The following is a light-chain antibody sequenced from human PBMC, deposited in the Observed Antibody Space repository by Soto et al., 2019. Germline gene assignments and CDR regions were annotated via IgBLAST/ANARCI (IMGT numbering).Light chain of an antibody. CDR2: EVF. V-gene: IGLV2-14*01. Sequence: SALTQPASVSGSPGQSITISCTGSTSDVGDYNYVSWYQQHPGKAPKLLIYEVFNRPSGVSNRFSGSKSGNTASLTISGLRTEDEADYYCSSCSSSNTPCVMFGGGTKLTVL. CDR3: SSCSSSNTPCVM. J-gene: IGLJ3*02. CDR1: TSDVGDYNY.